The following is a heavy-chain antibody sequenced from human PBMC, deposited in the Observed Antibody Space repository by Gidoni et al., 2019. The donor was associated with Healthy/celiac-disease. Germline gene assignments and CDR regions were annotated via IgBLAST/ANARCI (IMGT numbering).Heavy chain of an antibody. V-gene: IGHV4-59*01. D-gene: IGHD3-22*01. Sequence: QVQLQESGPGLVKPSETLSLTCTVSGGFISSYYWSWIRQPPGKGLEWIGYIYYSGSTNYNPSLKRRVTISVDTSKNQFSLKLSSVTAADTAVYYCARGGYYDSSGYYYVGMIFDYWGQGTLVTVSS. CDR1: GGFISSYY. CDR2: IYYSGST. J-gene: IGHJ4*02. CDR3: ARGGYYDSSGYYYVGMIFDY.